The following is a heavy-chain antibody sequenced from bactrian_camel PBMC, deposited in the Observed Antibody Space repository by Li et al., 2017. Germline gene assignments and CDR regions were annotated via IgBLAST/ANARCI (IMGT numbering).Heavy chain of an antibody. D-gene: IGHD6*01. J-gene: IGHJ4*01. CDR1: GYSYTAIP. V-gene: IGHV3S54*01. CDR2: TYIGVESTYNT. CDR3: ATGYGSSSLSTP. Sequence: HVQLVESGGGLVQAGGSLRLSCAASGYSYTAIPMAWFRQAPGKEREGVACTYIGVESTYNTYYADSVEGRFTTFRDSTKDTLYLQLNDLRIEDTAMYYCATGYGSSSLSTPRGQGTQVTVS.